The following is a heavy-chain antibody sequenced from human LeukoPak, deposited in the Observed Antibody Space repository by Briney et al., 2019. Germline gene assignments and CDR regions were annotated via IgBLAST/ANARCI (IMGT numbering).Heavy chain of an antibody. Sequence: PGGSLRLSCAASGFTVSSNYMSWVRQAPGKGLEWVSVIYSGGSTYYADSVKGRITISRDNSKNTLYLQINSLRAEDTAVYYCAREWDYYDSSGYRLDYWGQGTLVTVSS. D-gene: IGHD3-22*01. CDR2: IYSGGST. J-gene: IGHJ4*02. CDR3: AREWDYYDSSGYRLDY. CDR1: GFTVSSNY. V-gene: IGHV3-66*02.